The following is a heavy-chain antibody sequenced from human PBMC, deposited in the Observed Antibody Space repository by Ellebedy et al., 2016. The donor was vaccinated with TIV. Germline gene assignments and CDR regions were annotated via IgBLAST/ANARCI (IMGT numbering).Heavy chain of an antibody. CDR3: ARTGIWGNAFDI. CDR1: GYTFASYG. CDR2: INTNSGNP. Sequence: AASVKVSCKASGYTFASYGVNWVRQAPGQGLEWMGWINTNSGNPTYAQAFTGRIVFSLDTSVSPADLQISSLRAEDSAVYYCARTGIWGNAFDIWGQGTMVTVSS. J-gene: IGHJ3*02. V-gene: IGHV7-4-1*02. D-gene: IGHD7-27*01.